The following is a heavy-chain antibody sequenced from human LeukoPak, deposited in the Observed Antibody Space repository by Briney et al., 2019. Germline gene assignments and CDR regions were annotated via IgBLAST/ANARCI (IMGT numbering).Heavy chain of an antibody. CDR3: ARDNIEDYYDSSGPRGWFDP. CDR1: GGTFSSYA. J-gene: IGHJ5*02. CDR2: IIPIFGTA. D-gene: IGHD3-22*01. Sequence: ASVKVSCTASGGTFSSYAISWVRQAPGQGLEWMGGIIPIFGTANYAQKFQGRVTITADESTSTAYMELSSLRSEDTAVYYCARDNIEDYYDSSGPRGWFDPWGQGTLVTVSS. V-gene: IGHV1-69*13.